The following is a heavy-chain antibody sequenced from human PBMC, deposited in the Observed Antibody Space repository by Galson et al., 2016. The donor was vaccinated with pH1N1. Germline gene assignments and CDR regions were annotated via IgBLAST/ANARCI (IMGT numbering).Heavy chain of an antibody. V-gene: IGHV3-64*01. Sequence: SLRLSCAASGFTFRTYAMHWVRQDPGKGLEYVSGINNLGGSTYYANSVKGRFTISRDNAKNTLYLQMGSLRPEDMAVYYCAREDYYDSSGFGYWGQGTLVTVSS. J-gene: IGHJ4*02. D-gene: IGHD3-22*01. CDR2: INNLGGST. CDR1: GFTFRTYA. CDR3: AREDYYDSSGFGY.